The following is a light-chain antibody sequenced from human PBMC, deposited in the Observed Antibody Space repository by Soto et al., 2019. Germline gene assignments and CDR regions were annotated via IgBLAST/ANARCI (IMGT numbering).Light chain of an antibody. CDR2: ANN. J-gene: IGLJ1*01. CDR1: GSNIGSNT. CDR3: GAWDDSLNGPV. V-gene: IGLV1-44*01. Sequence: QSVLTQPPSASGTPGQRVTISCSGSGSNIGSNTVNWYQQLPESAPKLLMYANNQRPSGVPDRFSGSKSGTSASLAISGLQSDDESEYYCGAWDDSLNGPVFGTGTKLTVL.